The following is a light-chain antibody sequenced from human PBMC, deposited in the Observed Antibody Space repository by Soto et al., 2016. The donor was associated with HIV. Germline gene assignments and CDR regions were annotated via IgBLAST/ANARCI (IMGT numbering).Light chain of an antibody. CDR2: KAS. V-gene: IGKV1-5*03. CDR3: QQYNGYPWT. J-gene: IGKJ1*01. CDR1: QSISSW. Sequence: DIQMTQSPSTLSASVGDRVTITCRASQSISSWLAWYQQKPGKAPKLLIYKASSLESGVPSRFSGSGSGTEFTLTISSLQPDDFATYYCQQYNGYPWTFGQGPRWKSN.